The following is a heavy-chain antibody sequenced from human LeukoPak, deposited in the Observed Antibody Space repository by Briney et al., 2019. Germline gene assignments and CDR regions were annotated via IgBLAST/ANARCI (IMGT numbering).Heavy chain of an antibody. V-gene: IGHV1-8*01. D-gene: IGHD2-2*01. J-gene: IGHJ4*02. CDR3: ARAICSSTSCYRRRYYFDY. Sequence: ASVNVSCKASGYTFTSYDINWVRQATGQGLEWMGWMNPNSGNTGYAQKFQGRVTITRNTSISTAYMELSSLRSEDTAVYYCARAICSSTSCYRRRYYFDYWGQGTLVTVSS. CDR1: GYTFTSYD. CDR2: MNPNSGNT.